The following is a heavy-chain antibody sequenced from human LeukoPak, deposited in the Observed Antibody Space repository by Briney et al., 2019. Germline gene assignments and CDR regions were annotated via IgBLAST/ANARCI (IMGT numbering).Heavy chain of an antibody. CDR3: ARPNSSGWRGAIDY. Sequence: ASVKVSCKASGYTFTGYYIHWVRQAPGQGLEWMGWINPNSGGTNYAQKFQGRVTMTRDTSISTAYMELRRLRSDDTAVYYCARPNSSGWRGAIDYWGQGTLVTVSS. J-gene: IGHJ4*02. CDR1: GYTFTGYY. D-gene: IGHD6-19*01. CDR2: INPNSGGT. V-gene: IGHV1-2*02.